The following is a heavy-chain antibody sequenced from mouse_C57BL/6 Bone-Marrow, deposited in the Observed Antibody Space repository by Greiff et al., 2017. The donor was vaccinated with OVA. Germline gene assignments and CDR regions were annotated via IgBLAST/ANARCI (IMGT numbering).Heavy chain of an antibody. D-gene: IGHD1-1*01. CDR1: GFTFSSYG. Sequence: EVQGVESGGDLVKPGGSLKLSCAASGFTFSSYGMSWVRQTPDKRLEWVATISSGGSYTYYPDSVKGRFTISRDNAKNTLYLQMSSLKSEDTAMYYCARREVVAPMDYWGQGTSVTVSS. V-gene: IGHV5-6*01. J-gene: IGHJ4*01. CDR3: ARREVVAPMDY. CDR2: ISSGGSYT.